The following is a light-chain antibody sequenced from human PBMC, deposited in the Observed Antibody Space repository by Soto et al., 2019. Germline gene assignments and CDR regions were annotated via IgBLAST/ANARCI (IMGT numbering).Light chain of an antibody. CDR1: QGISSY. V-gene: IGKV1-8*01. Sequence: AIRMTQSPSSLSPSTGGRVIITCRASQGISSYLAWYQQKTGKAPKILIYAASTLQSGVPSRFSGSGSGTDFTLTISSLQPEDFATYFCQQVKSFPLTFGGGTKVDIK. J-gene: IGKJ4*01. CDR2: AAS. CDR3: QQVKSFPLT.